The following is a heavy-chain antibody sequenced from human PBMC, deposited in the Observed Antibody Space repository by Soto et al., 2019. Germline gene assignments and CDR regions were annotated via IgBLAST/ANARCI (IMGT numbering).Heavy chain of an antibody. CDR1: GGTFSSYA. V-gene: IGHV1-69*01. D-gene: IGHD3-10*01. CDR3: ACHHYYGSGSIISKSGGAFDI. CDR2: IIPIFGTA. J-gene: IGHJ3*02. Sequence: KVSCKASGGTFSSYAISWVRQAPGQGLEWMGGIIPIFGTANYAQKFQGRVTITADESTSTAYMELSSLRSEDTAVYYCACHHYYGSGSIISKSGGAFDIWGQGTMVTVSS.